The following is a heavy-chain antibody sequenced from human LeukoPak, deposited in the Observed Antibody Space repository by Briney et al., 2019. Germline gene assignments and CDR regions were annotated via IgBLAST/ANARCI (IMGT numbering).Heavy chain of an antibody. V-gene: IGHV1-18*01. J-gene: IGHJ6*03. CDR3: ARGAVNRYNWNDDNYYYYYMDV. D-gene: IGHD1-1*01. CDR2: ISAYNGNT. CDR1: GYTFTSYG. Sequence: ASVKVSCKASGYTFTSYGISWVRQAPGQGLEWMGWISAYNGNTNYAQNLQGRVTMTTDTSTSTAYMELRSLRSDDTAVYHCARGAVNRYNWNDDNYYYYYMDVWGKGTTVIISS.